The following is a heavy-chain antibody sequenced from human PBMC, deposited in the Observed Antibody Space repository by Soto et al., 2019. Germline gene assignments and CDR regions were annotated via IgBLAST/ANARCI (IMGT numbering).Heavy chain of an antibody. J-gene: IGHJ5*02. CDR1: GFYISSYY. CDR3: ARGYYDTTGYSLDP. CDR2: IYYESA. Sequence: SETLSLTSPVPGFYISSYYWSWIRQSPGKGLEWIGYIYYESANYNPSLNSRVIILVDTSKNQFSLRLSSVTAADTAVYYCARGYYDTTGYSLDPWGQGTLVTVLL. D-gene: IGHD3-22*01. V-gene: IGHV4-59*01.